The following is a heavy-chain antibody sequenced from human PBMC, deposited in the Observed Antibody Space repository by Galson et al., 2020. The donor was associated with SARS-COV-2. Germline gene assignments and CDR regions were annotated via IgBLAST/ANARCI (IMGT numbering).Heavy chain of an antibody. D-gene: IGHD4-17*01. CDR3: AKDYGDYGALDC. CDR1: GFTFSSYG. CDR2: ISYDGSNK. Sequence: GESLKISCAASGFTFSSYGMHWVRQAPGKGLEWVAVISYDGSNKYYADSVKGRFTISRDNSKNTLYLQMNSLRAEDTAVYYCAKDYGDYGALDCWGQGTLVTVSS. V-gene: IGHV3-30*18. J-gene: IGHJ4*02.